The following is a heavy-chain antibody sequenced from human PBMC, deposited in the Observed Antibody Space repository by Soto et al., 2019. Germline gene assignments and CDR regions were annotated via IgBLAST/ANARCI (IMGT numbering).Heavy chain of an antibody. Sequence: SETLSLTCTVSGGSISSGGYYWSWIRQHPGKGLEWIGYIYYSGSTYYNPSLKSRVTISVDTSKNQFSLKLSSVTAADTAVYYCARVRRTTVTTLGWFDPWGQGTLVTVPQ. CDR1: GGSISSGGYY. CDR2: IYYSGST. CDR3: ARVRRTTVTTLGWFDP. J-gene: IGHJ5*02. D-gene: IGHD4-17*01. V-gene: IGHV4-31*03.